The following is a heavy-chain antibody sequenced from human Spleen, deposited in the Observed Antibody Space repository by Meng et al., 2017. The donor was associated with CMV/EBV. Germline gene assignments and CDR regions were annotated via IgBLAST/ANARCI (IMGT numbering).Heavy chain of an antibody. CDR3: ARVYSSGWTPYGMDV. Sequence: GESLKISCAASGFTFDDYTMHWVRQLPGKGLEWVSLISWDGRSTSYADFVKGRFTISRDNSKNTLYLQMNSLRAEDTALYYCARVYSSGWTPYGMDVWGQGTTVTVSS. D-gene: IGHD6-19*01. J-gene: IGHJ6*02. CDR2: ISWDGRST. CDR1: GFTFDDYT. V-gene: IGHV3-43*01.